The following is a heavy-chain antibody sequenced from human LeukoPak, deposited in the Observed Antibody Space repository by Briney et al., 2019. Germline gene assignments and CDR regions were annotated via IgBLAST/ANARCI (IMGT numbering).Heavy chain of an antibody. CDR2: ISSSSSYI. D-gene: IGHD3-3*01. CDR1: GFTFSSYS. Sequence: GGSLRLSCEASGFTFSSYSMNWVRQAPGKGLEWVSSISSSSSYIYYADSVKGRFTISRDNAKNSLYLQMNSLRAEDTAVYYCARASHITISLDAFDIWGQGTMVTVSS. V-gene: IGHV3-21*01. CDR3: ARASHITISLDAFDI. J-gene: IGHJ3*02.